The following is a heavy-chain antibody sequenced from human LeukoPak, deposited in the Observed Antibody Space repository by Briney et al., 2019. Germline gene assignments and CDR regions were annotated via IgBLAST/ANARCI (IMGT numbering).Heavy chain of an antibody. CDR1: GFTFSSYG. J-gene: IGHJ5*02. Sequence: PGGSLRLSCAASGFTFSSYGMHWVRQAPGKGLEWVAVISYDGSNKYYADSVKGRFTISRDNSKNTLYLQMNSLRADDTAVYYCAKDKFSVAVVADRLKWFDPWGQGTLVTVSS. V-gene: IGHV3-30*18. CDR2: ISYDGSNK. CDR3: AKDKFSVAVVADRLKWFDP. D-gene: IGHD2-15*01.